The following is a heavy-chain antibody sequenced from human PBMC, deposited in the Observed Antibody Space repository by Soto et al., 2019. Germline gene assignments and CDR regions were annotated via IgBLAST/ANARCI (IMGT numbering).Heavy chain of an antibody. CDR2: MNPNSGNT. V-gene: IGHV1-8*01. D-gene: IGHD3-3*01. CDR3: ADLGAGFWSGYCGLYYFDF. Sequence: ASVKVSCKASGYTFTSYDINWVRQATGQGLEWMGWMNPNSGNTGYAQKFQGRVTMTRNTSISTAYMELSSLRSEDTAVYYCADLGAGFWSGYCGLYYFDFWGQGALVTVSS. CDR1: GYTFTSYD. J-gene: IGHJ4*02.